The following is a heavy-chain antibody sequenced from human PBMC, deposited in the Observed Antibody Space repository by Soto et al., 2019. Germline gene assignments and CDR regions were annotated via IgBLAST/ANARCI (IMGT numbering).Heavy chain of an antibody. CDR1: GYTLTQLS. Sequence: ASVKVSCKVSGYTLTQLSMHWVRQAPGKGLEWIGGFYPQDGETVYAHKFHVRVTMTEDASTDTAYIQLSSQSCDDPGECYCATDVGGSSDYWGQGALVTVSS. D-gene: IGHD6-6*01. J-gene: IGHJ4*02. CDR3: ATDVGGSSDY. CDR2: FYPQDGET. V-gene: IGHV1-24*01.